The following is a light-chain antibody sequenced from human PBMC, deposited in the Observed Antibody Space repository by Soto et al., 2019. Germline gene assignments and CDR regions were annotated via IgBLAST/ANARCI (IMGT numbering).Light chain of an antibody. V-gene: IGKV3-20*01. J-gene: IGKJ2*01. CDR1: QSVSSSY. CDR2: GAS. Sequence: EIVLTQSPGTLSLSPGDRATLSCRASQSVSSSYLAWYQQKPGQAPRLLIYGASSRATGIPDRFSGSGSGTDFTLTISRLEPEDFAVYSCQQHGSPSYTFGQGTKLAIE. CDR3: QQHGSPSYT.